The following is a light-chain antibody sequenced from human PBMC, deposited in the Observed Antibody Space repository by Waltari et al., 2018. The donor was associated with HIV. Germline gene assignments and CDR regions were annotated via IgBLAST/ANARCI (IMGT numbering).Light chain of an antibody. V-gene: IGLV1-47*01. CDR1: SSNIGDNY. J-gene: IGLJ3*02. CDR2: RNS. Sequence: QSALTQPPSTSGTPGQTVTIPCSGSSSNIGDNYVSWYQQLPGTAPKLLIYRNSQRPSGVRDRFSGSKSGTSASLAINDLRYEDEAEYHCAAWDDSLSGWVFGGGTNLTVL. CDR3: AAWDDSLSGWV.